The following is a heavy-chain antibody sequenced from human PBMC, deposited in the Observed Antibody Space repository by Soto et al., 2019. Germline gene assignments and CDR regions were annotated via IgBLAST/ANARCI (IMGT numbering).Heavy chain of an antibody. D-gene: IGHD3-22*01. Sequence: GGSLRLSCAASGFTFSSFHMNWVRQAPGRGLEWVAYITSSSDTIYYSDSVKGRFTISRDNGKNSLFLQMSSLRDEDTAVYYFARVVVVIPPGYYYAMDVWGQGTTVTVSS. CDR1: GFTFSSFH. CDR3: ARVVVVIPPGYYYAMDV. J-gene: IGHJ6*02. CDR2: ITSSSDTI. V-gene: IGHV3-48*02.